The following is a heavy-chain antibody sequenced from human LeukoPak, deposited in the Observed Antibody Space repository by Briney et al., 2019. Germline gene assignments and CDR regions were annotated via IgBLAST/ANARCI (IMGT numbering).Heavy chain of an antibody. CDR1: GLTFNSYG. J-gene: IGHJ4*02. Sequence: PGGSLRLSCAASGLTFNSYGMHWVRQAPGKGLEWVAVIWYDGSNKYYADSVKGRFTISRDNPKNTPYLQMNSLRAEDTAVYYCARAYGSGSYYNTPDYWGQGTLVTVSS. CDR2: IWYDGSNK. CDR3: ARAYGSGSYYNTPDY. V-gene: IGHV3-33*01. D-gene: IGHD3-10*01.